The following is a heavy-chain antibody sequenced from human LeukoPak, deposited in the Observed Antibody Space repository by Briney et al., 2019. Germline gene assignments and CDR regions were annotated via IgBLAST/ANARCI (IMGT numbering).Heavy chain of an antibody. D-gene: IGHD2-15*01. Sequence: GGSLRLSCAASGFTFSSYGMHWVRQAPGKGLEWVAFIRYDGSNKYYADSVKGRFTISRDNAKNSLYLQMNSLRAEDTAVYYCARDRGKYCSGGSCYRSPFDYWGQGTLVTVSS. CDR2: IRYDGSNK. CDR3: ARDRGKYCSGGSCYRSPFDY. V-gene: IGHV3-30*02. CDR1: GFTFSSYG. J-gene: IGHJ4*02.